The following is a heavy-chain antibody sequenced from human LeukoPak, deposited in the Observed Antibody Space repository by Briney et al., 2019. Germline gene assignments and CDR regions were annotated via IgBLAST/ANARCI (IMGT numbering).Heavy chain of an antibody. J-gene: IGHJ4*02. CDR3: ARDVVVVAATDY. D-gene: IGHD2-15*01. CDR1: GGSISSSSYY. Sequence: SETLSLTCTVSGGSISSSSYYWGWIRQPPGKGLEWIGSIYYSGSAYYNPSLKSRVTISVDTSKNQFSLKLSSVTAADTAVYYCARDVVVVAATDYWGQGTLVTVSS. CDR2: IYYSGSA. V-gene: IGHV4-39*07.